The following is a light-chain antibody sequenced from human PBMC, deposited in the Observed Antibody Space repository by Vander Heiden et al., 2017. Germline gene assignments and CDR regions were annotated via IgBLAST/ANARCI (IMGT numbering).Light chain of an antibody. Sequence: QSALTQPASVSGSPGQSITISCTGTSSDVGGYNYVSWYQQHPGKAPKLMIYVVNNRPSGVSNRFSGSKSGNTASLTISGLQAEDEADYDGSSYTSSSTPYVVFGGGTKLTVL. CDR1: SSDVGGYNY. CDR2: VVN. J-gene: IGLJ2*01. V-gene: IGLV2-14*01. CDR3: SSYTSSSTPYVV.